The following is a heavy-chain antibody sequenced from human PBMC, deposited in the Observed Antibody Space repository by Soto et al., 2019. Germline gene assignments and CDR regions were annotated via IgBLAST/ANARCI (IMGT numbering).Heavy chain of an antibody. CDR2: ISSGSGAI. Sequence: QLVESGGGLVQPGGSLRLSCAASGFTFSTYSMNWVRQAPGKGLEWLSYISSGSGAIFYADSVKGRFTISRDNAKNSVYLQMDSLRDEDTAVYYWARGGSGWNFDHWGQGTLVTVSS. CDR1: GFTFSTYS. J-gene: IGHJ4*02. CDR3: ARGGSGWNFDH. D-gene: IGHD6-19*01. V-gene: IGHV3-48*02.